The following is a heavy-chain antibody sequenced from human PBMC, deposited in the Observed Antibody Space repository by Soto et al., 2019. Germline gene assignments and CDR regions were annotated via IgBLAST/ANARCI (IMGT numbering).Heavy chain of an antibody. J-gene: IGHJ4*02. CDR2: IYYSGST. V-gene: IGHV4-31*01. Sequence: QVQLQESGPGLVKPSQTLSLTCTVSGGSISSGGYYWSWIRQHPGKGLEWIGYIYYSGSTYYNPSLKSPITISVDTSKNQFSLKLSSVTAAATAVYYCGTGWQQLALDSWGQGTLVTAS. D-gene: IGHD6-13*01. CDR1: GGSISSGGYY. CDR3: GTGWQQLALDS.